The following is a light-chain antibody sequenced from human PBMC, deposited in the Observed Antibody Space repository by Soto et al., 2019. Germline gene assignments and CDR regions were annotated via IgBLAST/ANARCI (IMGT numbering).Light chain of an antibody. CDR1: TSDVGGYYY. Sequence: HSALTQPASVSGSPGQSITISCAGTTSDVGGYYYVSWYQQYPGKAPKLMIYDVNSRPSGVSNRFSGSRSGNTASLTISGLQAEDEAEYYCSSYTGSSTHVLFGGGTKLTVL. J-gene: IGLJ2*01. V-gene: IGLV2-14*01. CDR2: DVN. CDR3: SSYTGSSTHVL.